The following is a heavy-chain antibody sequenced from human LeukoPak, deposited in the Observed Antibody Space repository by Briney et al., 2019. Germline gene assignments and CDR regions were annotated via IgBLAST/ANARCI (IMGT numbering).Heavy chain of an antibody. CDR2: INWRSDEI. J-gene: IGHJ3*02. V-gene: IGHV3-9*01. Sequence: PGRSLRLSCSASGFTFDNYAMHWVRQAPMKGLEWVASINWRSDEIGYADSVKGRFTISRDSFKNTLYLQMNSLRPEDTAVYYCAKEGDYYGSGSYRDGFDIWGQGTRATVSS. D-gene: IGHD3-10*01. CDR1: GFTFDNYA. CDR3: AKEGDYYGSGSYRDGFDI.